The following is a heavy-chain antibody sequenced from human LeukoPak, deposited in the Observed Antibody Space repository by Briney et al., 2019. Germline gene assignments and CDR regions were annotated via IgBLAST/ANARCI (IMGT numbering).Heavy chain of an antibody. CDR2: ISWNSGSI. CDR1: GFIFDDYS. V-gene: IGHV3-9*01. CDR3: ARETPRDGGNSRAFDI. Sequence: GGSLRLSCEGTGFIFDDYSIHWVRQAPGKGLEWVSGISWNSGSIGYADSVKGRFTISRDNAKNSLYLQMNSLRAEDTAVYYCARETPRDGGNSRAFDIWGQGTMVTVSS. D-gene: IGHD4-23*01. J-gene: IGHJ3*02.